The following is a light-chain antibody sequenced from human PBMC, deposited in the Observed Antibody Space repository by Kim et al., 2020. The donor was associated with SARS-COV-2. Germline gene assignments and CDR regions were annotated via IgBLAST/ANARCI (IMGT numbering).Light chain of an antibody. Sequence: SYELTQPPSVSVSPGQTASITRSGDKLGDKYACWYQQKPGQSPVLVIYQDSKRPSGIPERFSGSNSGNTATLTISGTQAMDEADYYCQAWDSSTGVFGGGTKVTVL. CDR1: KLGDKY. CDR2: QDS. V-gene: IGLV3-1*01. CDR3: QAWDSSTGV. J-gene: IGLJ3*02.